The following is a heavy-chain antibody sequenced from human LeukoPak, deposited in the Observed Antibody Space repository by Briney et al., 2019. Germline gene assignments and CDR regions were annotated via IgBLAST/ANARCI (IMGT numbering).Heavy chain of an antibody. V-gene: IGHV4-31*03. CDR1: GGSIISADYY. J-gene: IGHJ4*02. Sequence: SETLSLTCTVSGGSIISADYYWSWFRQYSGKGLEWIGYIYYSGTTYYNPSLKSRLTISVDTSKSQFSLELRSVTAADTAVYFCARALYSYGGFDYWGQGTLVTVSS. CDR3: ARALYSYGGFDY. D-gene: IGHD5-18*01. CDR2: IYYSGTT.